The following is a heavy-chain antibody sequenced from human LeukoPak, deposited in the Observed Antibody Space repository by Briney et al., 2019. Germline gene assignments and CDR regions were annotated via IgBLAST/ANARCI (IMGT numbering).Heavy chain of an antibody. CDR3: ARDRRYSSGWYKDY. D-gene: IGHD6-19*01. J-gene: IGHJ4*02. V-gene: IGHV4-38-2*02. Sequence: PSETLSLTCAVSGYSISSGYYWGWIRQPPGKGLEWIGSIYHSGSTYYNPSLKSRVTISVDTSKNQFSLKLSSVTAADTAVYYCARDRRYSSGWYKDYWGQGTLVTVPS. CDR1: GYSISSGYY. CDR2: IYHSGST.